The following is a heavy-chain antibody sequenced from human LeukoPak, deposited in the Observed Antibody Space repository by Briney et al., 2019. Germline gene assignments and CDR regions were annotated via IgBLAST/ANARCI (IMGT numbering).Heavy chain of an antibody. D-gene: IGHD6-6*01. CDR2: ISSSSSYI. CDR3: AEYSSSSGALGH. V-gene: IGHV3-21*01. CDR1: GFTFSSYS. Sequence: GGSLRLSCAASGFTFSSYSMNWVRRAPGKGLEWVLSISSSSSYIYYADSVKGRFTISRDNAKNSLYLQMNSLRAEDTAVYYCAEYSSSSGALGHWGQGTLVTVSS. J-gene: IGHJ4*02.